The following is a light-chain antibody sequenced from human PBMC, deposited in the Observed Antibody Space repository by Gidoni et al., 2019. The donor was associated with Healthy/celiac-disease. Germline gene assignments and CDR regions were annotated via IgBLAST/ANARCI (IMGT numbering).Light chain of an antibody. CDR3: QQYNSPPLT. Sequence: DIQVIQSPSTLSASVGDRVTITCRASQSISSWLAWYQQKPGKAPKLLIYKASSLESGVPSRFSGSGSGTEFTLTISSLQPDDFATYYCQQYNSPPLTFGGGTKVEIK. J-gene: IGKJ4*01. CDR1: QSISSW. V-gene: IGKV1-5*03. CDR2: KAS.